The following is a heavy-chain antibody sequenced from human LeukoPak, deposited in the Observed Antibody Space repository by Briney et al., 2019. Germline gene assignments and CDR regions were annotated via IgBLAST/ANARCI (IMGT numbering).Heavy chain of an antibody. CDR3: ARMNYVSSGWGAPFDS. Sequence: GGSLRLLCAVSGFTVTNDYMNWVRRSPGGALEWVSYISTSGSRIDYADSVKGRFTISRDNAKNSLYLQMNSLRAEDTAVYYCARMNYVSSGWGAPFDSWGQGTLVTVSS. CDR2: ISTSGSRI. J-gene: IGHJ4*02. CDR1: GFTVTNDY. V-gene: IGHV3-69-1*02. D-gene: IGHD1-7*01.